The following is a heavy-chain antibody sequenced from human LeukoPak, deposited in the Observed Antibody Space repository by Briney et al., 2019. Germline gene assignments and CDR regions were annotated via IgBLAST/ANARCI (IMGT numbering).Heavy chain of an antibody. Sequence: PGGSLRLSCAASGFTFSSYAMSWVRQAPGKGLEWVSVISGSGGSTYYVDSVKGRFTISRDNSKNTLYLQMNSLRAEDTAVYYCAKDLLVVPAAMTYYYYYGMDVWGQGTTVTVSS. CDR1: GFTFSSYA. CDR3: AKDLLVVPAAMTYYYYYGMDV. D-gene: IGHD2-2*01. J-gene: IGHJ6*02. V-gene: IGHV3-23*01. CDR2: ISGSGGST.